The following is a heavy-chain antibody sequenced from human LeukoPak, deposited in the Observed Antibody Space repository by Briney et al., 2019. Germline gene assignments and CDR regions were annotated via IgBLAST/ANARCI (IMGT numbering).Heavy chain of an antibody. CDR1: GFTFSSYW. Sequence: GGSLRLSCAASGFTFSSYWMSWVRQAPGKGLEWVANIKQDGSEKYYVDSVKGRFTISRDNAKNSLYLQMNSLRAEDTAVYYCVLQYQLPWGNWFDPWGQGTLVTVSS. CDR3: VLQYQLPWGNWFDP. V-gene: IGHV3-7*01. D-gene: IGHD2-2*01. CDR2: IKQDGSEK. J-gene: IGHJ5*02.